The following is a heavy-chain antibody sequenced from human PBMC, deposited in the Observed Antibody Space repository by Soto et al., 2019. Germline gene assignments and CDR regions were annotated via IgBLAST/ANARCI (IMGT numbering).Heavy chain of an antibody. Sequence: RGESLKISCKGSGYSFTSYWIGWVRQMPGKDLEWMGIIYPGDSDARYSPSFHGKVTSSADKSISTASLQWSTLKAWDTAMYYCARFLIFGVVIAFDSCRQGTQGTV. CDR1: GYSFTSYW. J-gene: IGHJ4*02. D-gene: IGHD3-3*01. V-gene: IGHV5-51*01. CDR3: ARFLIFGVVIAFDS. CDR2: IYPGDSDA.